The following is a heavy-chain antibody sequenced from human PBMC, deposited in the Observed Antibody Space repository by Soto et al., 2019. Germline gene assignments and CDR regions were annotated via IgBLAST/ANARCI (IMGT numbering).Heavy chain of an antibody. CDR3: ARVWKGLLWFGETGGWFDP. CDR1: GGSISSYD. Sequence: QVQLQESGPGLVKPSETLSLTCTVSGGSISSYDWSWIRQPPGKGLEWIGYIYYSGSTNYNPSLKSRVTISVDTSKNQFSLKLSSVTAADTAVYYCARVWKGLLWFGETGGWFDPWGQGTLVTVSS. CDR2: IYYSGST. J-gene: IGHJ5*02. D-gene: IGHD3-10*01. V-gene: IGHV4-59*01.